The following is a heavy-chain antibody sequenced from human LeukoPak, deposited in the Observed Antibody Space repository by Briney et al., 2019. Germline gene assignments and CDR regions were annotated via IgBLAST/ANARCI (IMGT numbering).Heavy chain of an antibody. CDR2: IWYDGSNK. Sequence: GGSLRLSCAASGXTFSSYGVHWVRQAPGKGLEWVAVIWYDGSNKYYADSVKGRFTISRDNSKNTLYLQMNSLRAEDTAVYYCARGNDVDTAMVTDGYYFDYWGQGTLVTVSS. D-gene: IGHD5-18*01. J-gene: IGHJ4*02. V-gene: IGHV3-33*01. CDR1: GXTFSSYG. CDR3: ARGNDVDTAMVTDGYYFDY.